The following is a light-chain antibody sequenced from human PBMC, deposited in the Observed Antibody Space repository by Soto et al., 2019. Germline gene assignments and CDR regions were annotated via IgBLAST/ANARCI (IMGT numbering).Light chain of an antibody. V-gene: IGKV3-11*01. CDR3: QQRHTWPLT. CDR1: QSISTY. CDR2: DAS. J-gene: IGKJ4*01. Sequence: EIVLTQSPATLSLSAGERATLSCRANQSISTYLAWYQQRPGQAPRLLIYDASNRATGIPARFSGSGSGTDFTLSISSLEPEDFAVYYCQQRHTWPLTFGGGTKVEIK.